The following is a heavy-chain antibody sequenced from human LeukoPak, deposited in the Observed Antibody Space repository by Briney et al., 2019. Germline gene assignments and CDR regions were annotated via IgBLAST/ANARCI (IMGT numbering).Heavy chain of an antibody. J-gene: IGHJ5*02. D-gene: IGHD5-12*01. CDR3: AKGNVDIVATRRLTDWFDP. CDR2: ISGSGVST. CDR1: GFTFNSYA. Sequence: PGGSLRLSCAASGFTFNSYAMSWVRQAPGKGLEWVSAISGSGVSTYYADSVKGRFTISRDNSKNTLYLQMNSLRAEDTAVYYCAKGNVDIVATRRLTDWFDPWGQGTLVTVSS. V-gene: IGHV3-23*01.